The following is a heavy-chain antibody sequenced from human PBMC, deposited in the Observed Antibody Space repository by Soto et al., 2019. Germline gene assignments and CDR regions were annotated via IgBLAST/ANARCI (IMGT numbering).Heavy chain of an antibody. CDR1: GGSITTYY. Sequence: SETLSLTCTVSGGSITTYYWSWIRQPPGKGLEWIGYIYYSGSPNYNPSLKSRVTISVDTSKNQFSLNLSSVTAADTAIYHCARDRGGYIGYFDSWGQGTLVTVSS. CDR2: IYYSGSP. J-gene: IGHJ4*02. V-gene: IGHV4-59*01. CDR3: ARDRGGYIGYFDS. D-gene: IGHD3-22*01.